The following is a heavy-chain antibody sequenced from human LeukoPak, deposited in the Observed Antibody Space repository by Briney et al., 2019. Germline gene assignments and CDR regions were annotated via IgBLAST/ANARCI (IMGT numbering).Heavy chain of an antibody. V-gene: IGHV3-15*01. D-gene: IGHD3-3*01. CDR2: IKSKTDGGTT. CDR1: GFTFSNAW. Sequence: PGGSLRLSCAASGFTFSNAWMSWVRQAPGKGLEWVGRIKSKTDGGTTDYAEPVKGRFTISRDDSKNTLYLQMNSLKTEDTAVYYCTTSPNYDFWSGIDYWGQGTLVTVSS. J-gene: IGHJ4*02. CDR3: TTSPNYDFWSGIDY.